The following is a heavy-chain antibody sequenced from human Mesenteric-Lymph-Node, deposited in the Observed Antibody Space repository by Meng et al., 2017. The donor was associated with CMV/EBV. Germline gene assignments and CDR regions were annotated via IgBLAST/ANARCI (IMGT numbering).Heavy chain of an antibody. CDR1: GFTFSRYG. J-gene: IGHJ4*02. Sequence: GESLKISCAASGFTFSRYGMHWVRQAPGKGLEWVTFIRSDGNNKYYADSVKGRFTISRDNSKNTLYLQMNSLRAEDMALYYCAKDAYNENFDYWGQGTLVTVSS. CDR2: IRSDGNNK. D-gene: IGHD1-1*01. V-gene: IGHV3-30*02. CDR3: AKDAYNENFDY.